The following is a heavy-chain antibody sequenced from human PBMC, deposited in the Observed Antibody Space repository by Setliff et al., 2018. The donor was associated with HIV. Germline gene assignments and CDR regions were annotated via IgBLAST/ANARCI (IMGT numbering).Heavy chain of an antibody. CDR3: ARHVGISIGGTRGDFDC. Sequence: SETLSLTCTVSGGSTTGDNYSWGWVRQPPGKGLEWIGTFFSTGAAYYNPSLKSRVVISVDTSKNQFSLRLSSVTAADTAMYYCARHVGISIGGTRGDFDCWGQGTLVTVSS. CDR2: FFSTGAA. V-gene: IGHV4-39*01. D-gene: IGHD2-15*01. CDR1: GGSTTGDNYS. J-gene: IGHJ4*02.